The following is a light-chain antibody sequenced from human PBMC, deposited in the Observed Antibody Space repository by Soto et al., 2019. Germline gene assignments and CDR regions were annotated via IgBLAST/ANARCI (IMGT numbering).Light chain of an antibody. CDR3: QQRSNWPIT. V-gene: IGKV3D-20*02. Sequence: EIVLTQSPGTLALSPGQRATLPCTASQSVSSSYLAWSQQKTGQAPRLLIYDESSRPTDIPDRLSGSGSGTDLTLTISRLEPEDFALYYCQQRSNWPITCGQGTRLEIK. CDR2: DES. CDR1: QSVSSSY. J-gene: IGKJ5*01.